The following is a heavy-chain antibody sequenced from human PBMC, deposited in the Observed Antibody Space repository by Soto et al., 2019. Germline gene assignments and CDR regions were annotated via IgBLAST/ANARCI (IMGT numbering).Heavy chain of an antibody. Sequence: GGSLRLSCAASGFTFSSYAMSWVRQAPGKGLEWVSAISGSGGSTYYADSVKGRFTISRDNSKNTLYLQMNSLRVEDTAVYYCAKAGCLVGGAFGIWGQGKMVTVSS. D-gene: IGHD6-19*01. V-gene: IGHV3-23*01. CDR1: GFTFSSYA. CDR2: ISGSGGST. J-gene: IGHJ3*02. CDR3: AKAGCLVGGAFGI.